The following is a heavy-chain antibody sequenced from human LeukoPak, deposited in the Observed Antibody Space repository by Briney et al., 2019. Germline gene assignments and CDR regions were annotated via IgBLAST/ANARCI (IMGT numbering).Heavy chain of an antibody. CDR2: INPKSGGT. V-gene: IGHV1-2*02. CDR3: AREKAEVLWFGELPHNWLDP. Sequence: ASVKVSCKASGYTFTDYYMHWVRQAPGQGLEWMGCINPKSGGTNYGQKFQGRVTMTRDTSINTAYMDLSRLTSDDTAVYYCAREKAEVLWFGELPHNWLDPWGQGTLVTVSS. J-gene: IGHJ5*02. D-gene: IGHD3-10*01. CDR1: GYTFTDYY.